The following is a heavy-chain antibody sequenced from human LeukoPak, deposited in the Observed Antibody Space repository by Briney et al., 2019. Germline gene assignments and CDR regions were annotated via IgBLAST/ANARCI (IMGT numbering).Heavy chain of an antibody. J-gene: IGHJ5*02. D-gene: IGHD2-2*01. CDR3: ARDPSIVPAASGWFDP. CDR2: ISAYNGNT. Sequence: ASVKVSCKASGYTFTSYGISWVRQAPGQGLEWMGWISAYNGNTNYAQKLQGRVTLTTDTSTSTAYMELRSLRSDDTAVYYCARDPSIVPAASGWFDPWGQGTLVTVSS. CDR1: GYTFTSYG. V-gene: IGHV1-18*01.